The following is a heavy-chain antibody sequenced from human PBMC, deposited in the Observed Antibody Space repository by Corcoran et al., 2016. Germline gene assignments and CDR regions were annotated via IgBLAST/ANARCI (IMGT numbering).Heavy chain of an antibody. J-gene: IGHJ2*01. D-gene: IGHD2-21*02. CDR1: GGSFSGYY. Sequence: QVQLQQWGAGLLKPSETLSLTCAVYGGSFSGYYWSWIRQPPGMGLEWIGEINHSGSTNYNPSLKSRVTISVDTSKNQFSLKLSSVTAADTAVYYCARRAYCGGDCYSPPRYFDLWGRGTLVTVSS. V-gene: IGHV4-34*01. CDR2: INHSGST. CDR3: ARRAYCGGDCYSPPRYFDL.